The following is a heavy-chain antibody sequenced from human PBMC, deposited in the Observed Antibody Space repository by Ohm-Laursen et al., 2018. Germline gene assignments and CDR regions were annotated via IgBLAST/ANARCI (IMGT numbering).Heavy chain of an antibody. J-gene: IGHJ5*02. Sequence: SLRLSCTASGFTFSSYAMSWVRQAPGKGLEWVSAISGSGGSTYYADSVKGRFTISRDNSKNTLYLQMNSLKTEDTAVYYCTSGGSKLWSWGQGTLVTVSS. V-gene: IGHV3-23*01. CDR2: ISGSGGST. CDR1: GFTFSSYA. CDR3: TSGGSKLWS. D-gene: IGHD3-16*01.